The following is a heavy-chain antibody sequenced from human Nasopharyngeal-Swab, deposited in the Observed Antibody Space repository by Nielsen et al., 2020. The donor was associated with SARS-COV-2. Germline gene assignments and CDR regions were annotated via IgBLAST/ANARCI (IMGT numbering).Heavy chain of an antibody. CDR1: GYSFATYW. CDR3: VGHSSTGTYAFAN. J-gene: IGHJ4*02. V-gene: IGHV5-10-1*01. D-gene: IGHD1-1*01. Sequence: GESLKISCKASGYSFATYWITWVRQMSGKGLEWMGRIDPSVSYSMYSPSFQGHVTFSADKSTSTAFLEWSSLKASDTAMYYCVGHSSTGTYAFANWGQGTLVTVSS. CDR2: IDPSVSYS.